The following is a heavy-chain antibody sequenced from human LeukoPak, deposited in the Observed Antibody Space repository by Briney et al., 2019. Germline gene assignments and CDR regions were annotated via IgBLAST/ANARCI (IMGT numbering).Heavy chain of an antibody. CDR1: GGTFSSYA. CDR3: GGEGGYYYGSGSPSDP. Sequence: SVKVSCKASGGTFSSYAISWVRQAPGQGLEWMGGIIPIFGTANYAQKFQGRVTITADKSTSTAYWELSSLRSEDTAVYYWGGEGGYYYGSGSPSDPWGQGTLVTVSS. J-gene: IGHJ5*02. V-gene: IGHV1-69*06. CDR2: IIPIFGTA. D-gene: IGHD3-10*01.